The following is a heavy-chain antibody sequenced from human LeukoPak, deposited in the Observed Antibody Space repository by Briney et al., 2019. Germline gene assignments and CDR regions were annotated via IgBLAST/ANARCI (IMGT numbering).Heavy chain of an antibody. D-gene: IGHD2-2*01. Sequence: ASVKVSCKTSGFTFSTYVFNWVRQAPGQGPEWMGWISVYNGNTKYAQKFQGRVTMTTDTSTSTAYMELRSLRSDDTAVYCCARASTMTRLPWFDPWGQGTLVTVSS. J-gene: IGHJ5*02. CDR3: ARASTMTRLPWFDP. CDR1: GFTFSTYV. CDR2: ISVYNGNT. V-gene: IGHV1-18*01.